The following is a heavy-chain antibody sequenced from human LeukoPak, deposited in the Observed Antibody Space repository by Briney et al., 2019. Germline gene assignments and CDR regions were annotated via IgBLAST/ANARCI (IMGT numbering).Heavy chain of an antibody. V-gene: IGHV4-38-2*01. Sequence: SETLSLTCAVSGYSISSGYYWGWIRQPPGKGLEWIGSIYHSGSTCYNPSLKSRVTISVDTSKNQFSLKLSSVTAADTAVYYCARSHYDILTGYQNWFDPWGQGTLVTVSS. CDR3: ARSHYDILTGYQNWFDP. D-gene: IGHD3-9*01. CDR1: GYSISSGYY. CDR2: IYHSGST. J-gene: IGHJ5*02.